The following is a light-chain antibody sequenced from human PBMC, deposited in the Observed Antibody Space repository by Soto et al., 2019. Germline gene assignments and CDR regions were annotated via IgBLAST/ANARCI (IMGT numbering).Light chain of an antibody. CDR2: DAS. J-gene: IGKJ1*01. CDR3: QQYGSSPTWT. Sequence: DILMTQSPSTLCASSRELATLPCRASQSVRSNLAWYQQKPGQAPRLLIYDASSRATGIPDRFSGSGSGTDFTLTISRLEPEDFAVYYCQQYGSSPTWTFGQGTKVDIK. V-gene: IGKV3-20*01. CDR1: QSVRSN.